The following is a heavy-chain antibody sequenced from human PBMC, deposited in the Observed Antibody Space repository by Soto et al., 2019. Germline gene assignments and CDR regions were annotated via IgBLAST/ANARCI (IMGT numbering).Heavy chain of an antibody. CDR1: GFNFDNYG. D-gene: IGHD1-7*01. Sequence: GGSLRLSCQASGFNFDNYGMHWVRQAPGKGLEWVAVITYDGSNQYYADSVKGRFTISRDNSKNTLSLHLNTLKPEDTAVYHCAKDRVGGTFYTPLGLWGQGTLVTVSS. CDR2: ITYDGSNQ. J-gene: IGHJ4*02. CDR3: AKDRVGGTFYTPLGL. V-gene: IGHV3-30*18.